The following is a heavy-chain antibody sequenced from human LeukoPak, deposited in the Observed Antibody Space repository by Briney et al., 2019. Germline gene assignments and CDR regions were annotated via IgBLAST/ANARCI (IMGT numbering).Heavy chain of an antibody. Sequence: GGSLGLSCAASGFTFSDYYMSWIRQALGKGLEWVSAISGSGGSTYYADSVKGRFTISRDNSKNTLYLQMNSLRAEDTAVYYCAKRGSLTGYYIWEYYYYYMDVWGKGTTVTVSS. J-gene: IGHJ6*03. CDR1: GFTFSDYY. CDR2: ISGSGGST. D-gene: IGHD3-9*01. CDR3: AKRGSLTGYYIWEYYYYYMDV. V-gene: IGHV3-23*01.